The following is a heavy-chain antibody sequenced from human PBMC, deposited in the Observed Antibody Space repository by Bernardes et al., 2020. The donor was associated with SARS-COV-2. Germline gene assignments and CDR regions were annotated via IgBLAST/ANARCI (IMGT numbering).Heavy chain of an antibody. CDR2: ISAYNGNT. J-gene: IGHJ6*02. D-gene: IGHD2-2*01. Sequence: ASVKVSCKASGYTFTSYGISWVRQAPGQGLEWMGWISAYNGNTTYAQKLQGRVTMTTDTSTSTAYMELRSLRSDDTAVYYCARDHRFSCSSTSCYEWGLLYYYYYGMDVWGQGTTVTVSS. CDR1: GYTFTSYG. CDR3: ARDHRFSCSSTSCYEWGLLYYYYYGMDV. V-gene: IGHV1-18*01.